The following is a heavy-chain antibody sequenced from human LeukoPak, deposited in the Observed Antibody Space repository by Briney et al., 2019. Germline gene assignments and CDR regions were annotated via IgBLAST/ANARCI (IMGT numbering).Heavy chain of an antibody. Sequence: ASVKVSCKASGYTFTGYYVHWVRQAPGQGLEWMGWINPKSGGTNYAQKFQGRVTMTRDTSISTAYMDLSSLKSDDTAVYYCARPSSSGWYGFDPWGQGTLVTVSS. D-gene: IGHD6-13*01. CDR2: INPKSGGT. V-gene: IGHV1-2*02. J-gene: IGHJ5*02. CDR1: GYTFTGYY. CDR3: ARPSSSGWYGFDP.